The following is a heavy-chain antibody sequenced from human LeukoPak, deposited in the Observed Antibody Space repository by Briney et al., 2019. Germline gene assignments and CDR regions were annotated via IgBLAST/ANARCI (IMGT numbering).Heavy chain of an antibody. D-gene: IGHD5-24*01. CDR3: ARWGWPGQVTGPFDY. Sequence: PSETLSLTCTVSGGSISSYYWSWIGQPAGKGLEWIGRIYTSGGTNYNPSLKSRVTISVDKSKNQFSLKLSSVTAADTAVYYCARWGWPGQVTGPFDYWGQGTLVTVSS. V-gene: IGHV4-4*07. CDR2: IYTSGGT. CDR1: GGSISSYY. J-gene: IGHJ4*02.